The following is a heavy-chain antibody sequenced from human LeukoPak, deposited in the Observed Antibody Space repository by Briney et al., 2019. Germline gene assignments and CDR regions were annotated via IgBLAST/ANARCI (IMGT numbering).Heavy chain of an antibody. J-gene: IGHJ5*02. CDR3: ARDFDP. Sequence: ASVKVSCKASGGTFSSYAISWVRQAPGQGLEWMGWINPNSGGTNYAQKFQGRVTMTRDTSISTAYMELSRLRSDDTAVYYCARDFDPWGQGTLVTVSS. CDR1: GGTFSSYA. CDR2: INPNSGGT. V-gene: IGHV1-2*02.